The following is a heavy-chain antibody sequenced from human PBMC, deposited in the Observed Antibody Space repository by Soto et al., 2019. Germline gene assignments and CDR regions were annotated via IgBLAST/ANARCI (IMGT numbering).Heavy chain of an antibody. CDR1: GGSISSYY. V-gene: IGHV4-59*01. D-gene: IGHD6-6*01. Sequence: SETLSLTCTVSGGSISSYYWSWIRQPPGKGLEWIGYIYYSGSTNYNPSLKSRVTISVDTSKNQFSLKLSSVTAADTAVYYCARETSYSSSSGYYYYGMDVWGQGTTVTVSS. CDR3: ARETSYSSSSGYYYYGMDV. J-gene: IGHJ6*02. CDR2: IYYSGST.